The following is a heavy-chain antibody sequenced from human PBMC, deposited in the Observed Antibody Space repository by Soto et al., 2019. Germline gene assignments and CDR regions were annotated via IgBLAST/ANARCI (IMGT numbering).Heavy chain of an antibody. J-gene: IGHJ3*02. CDR1: GGTFSSYA. V-gene: IGHV1-69*13. Sequence: ASVKVSCKASGGTFSSYAISWVRQAPGQGLEWMGGIMPIFGTANYAQKFQGRVTITGDESTSTAYMELSSLRSEDTAVYYCASEMALAAINPLDTFDIWGHGTMVTVSS. D-gene: IGHD6-25*01. CDR2: IMPIFGTA. CDR3: ASEMALAAINPLDTFDI.